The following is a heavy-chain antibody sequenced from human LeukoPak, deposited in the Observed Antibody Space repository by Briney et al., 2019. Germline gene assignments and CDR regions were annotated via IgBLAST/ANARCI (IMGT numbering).Heavy chain of an antibody. CDR3: ARGPYYYDSSGYYYLDFYYYYGMDV. D-gene: IGHD3-22*01. Sequence: SETLSLTCAVYGGSFNGYYWSWIRQPPWKGLEWIGAINHSGSTNYNPSLKSRVTISVDTSKNQFSLKLSSVTAADTAVYYCARGPYYYDSSGYYYLDFYYYYGMDVWGQGTTVTVSS. CDR1: GGSFNGYY. V-gene: IGHV4-34*01. J-gene: IGHJ6*02. CDR2: INHSGST.